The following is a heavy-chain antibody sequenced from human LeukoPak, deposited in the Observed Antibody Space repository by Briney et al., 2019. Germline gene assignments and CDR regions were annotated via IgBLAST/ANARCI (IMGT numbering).Heavy chain of an antibody. D-gene: IGHD4-17*01. Sequence: SETLSLTCTVSGGSISSSSYYWGWIRQPPGKGLEWIGSIYYSGSTYYNPSLKSRVTISVDTSKSQFSLKLSSVTAADTAVYYCARNYDYGAHLGAFDIWGQGTMVTVSS. CDR1: GGSISSSSYY. CDR2: IYYSGST. V-gene: IGHV4-39*01. J-gene: IGHJ3*02. CDR3: ARNYDYGAHLGAFDI.